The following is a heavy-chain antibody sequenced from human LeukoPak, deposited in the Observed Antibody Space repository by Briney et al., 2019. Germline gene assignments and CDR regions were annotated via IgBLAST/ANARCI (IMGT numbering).Heavy chain of an antibody. CDR1: GFIFSDYS. CDR3: ARTLGRRGYNYHFDY. D-gene: IGHD5-24*01. V-gene: IGHV3-21*04. Sequence: GGSLRLSCAASGFIFSDYSMKWVRQAPGKGLEWVSSITSSSRYIYYVDSVKGRFTVSRDNAKNSLYLQMNSLRAEDTAVYYCARTLGRRGYNYHFDYWGQGTLVTVSS. CDR2: ITSSSRYI. J-gene: IGHJ4*02.